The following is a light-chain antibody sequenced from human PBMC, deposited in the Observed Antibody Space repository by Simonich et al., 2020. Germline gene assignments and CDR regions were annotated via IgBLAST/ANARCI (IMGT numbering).Light chain of an antibody. CDR1: SGHSSYA. V-gene: IGLV4-69*01. Sequence: QLVLTQSPSASASLGASVKLTCTLGSGHSSYAIAWRQQQPEKGPRYLMKLNSDGSHSKGDGIPDRFSGSSSGAERYLTISSLQSEDEADYYCQTWGTGIQVFGGGTKLTVL. J-gene: IGLJ2*01. CDR2: LNSDGSH. CDR3: QTWGTGIQV.